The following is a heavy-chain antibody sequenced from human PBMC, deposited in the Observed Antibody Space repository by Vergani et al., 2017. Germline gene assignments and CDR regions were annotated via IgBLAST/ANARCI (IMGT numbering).Heavy chain of an antibody. D-gene: IGHD3-10*01. Sequence: EVQLVESGGVVVQPGGSLRLSCAASGFTFDDYTMHWVRQAPGKGLEWVSLISWDGGSTYYADSVKGRFTISRDNSKNSLYLQMNSLRAEDTALYYCAKGPFGEFEYWGGYYMDVWGKGTTVTVSS. CDR2: ISWDGGST. CDR1: GFTFDDYT. V-gene: IGHV3-43*01. CDR3: AKGPFGEFEYWGGYYMDV. J-gene: IGHJ6*03.